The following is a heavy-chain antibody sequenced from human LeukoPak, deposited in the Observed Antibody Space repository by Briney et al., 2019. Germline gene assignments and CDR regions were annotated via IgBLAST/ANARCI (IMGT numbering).Heavy chain of an antibody. V-gene: IGHV4-39*01. D-gene: IGHD2-2*01. CDR3: ARRDIVVVPAAKSAFDI. CDR2: IYYSGST. Sequence: SETLSLTCTVSGGSISSSSYYWGWIRQPPGKGLEWIGRIYYSGSTYYNPSLKSRVTISVDTSKNQFSLKLSSVTAADTAVYYCARRDIVVVPAAKSAFDIWGQGTMVTVSS. J-gene: IGHJ3*02. CDR1: GGSISSSSYY.